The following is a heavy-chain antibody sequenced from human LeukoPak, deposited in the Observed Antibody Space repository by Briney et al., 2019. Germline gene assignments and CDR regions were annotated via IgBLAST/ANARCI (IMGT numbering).Heavy chain of an antibody. D-gene: IGHD1-26*01. J-gene: IGHJ4*02. CDR2: IYSGGTA. V-gene: IGHV3-66*04. CDR1: GFTVSSNH. CDR3: ARPGLVGATAFDS. Sequence: GGSLRLSCAASGFTVSSNHMSWVRQAPGKGLEWVSVIYSGGTAYYADSVKGRFTISRDNSKNTLYLHMNSLRADDTAVYYCARPGLVGATAFDSWGQGTLVTVSS.